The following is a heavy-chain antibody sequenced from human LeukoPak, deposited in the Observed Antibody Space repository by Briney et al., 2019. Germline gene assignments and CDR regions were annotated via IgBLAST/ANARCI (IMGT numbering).Heavy chain of an antibody. CDR3: AREGYYYDSSGQERFDY. D-gene: IGHD3-22*01. CDR1: GFTFSSYA. V-gene: IGHV3-30-3*01. CDR2: ISYDGSNK. J-gene: IGHJ4*02. Sequence: GGSLRLSCAASGFTFSSYAMHWVRQAPGKGLEWVAVISYDGSNKYYADSVKGRFTISRDNSKNTLYLQMNSLRAEDTAVYYCAREGYYYDSSGQERFDYWGQGTLDTVSS.